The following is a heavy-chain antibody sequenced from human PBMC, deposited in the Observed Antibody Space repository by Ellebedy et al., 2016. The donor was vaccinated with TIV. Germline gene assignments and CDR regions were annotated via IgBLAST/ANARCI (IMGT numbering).Heavy chain of an antibody. Sequence: ASVKVSCXASGYTFTSHGIIWVRQAPGQGLEWMGWISAYNGNTNYAQKLQGRVTMTTDTSTSTAYMELRSLRSEDTAVYYCARDAYCGGDCYGENWFDPWGQGTLVTVSS. CDR2: ISAYNGNT. CDR1: GYTFTSHG. D-gene: IGHD2-21*02. CDR3: ARDAYCGGDCYGENWFDP. V-gene: IGHV1-18*04. J-gene: IGHJ5*02.